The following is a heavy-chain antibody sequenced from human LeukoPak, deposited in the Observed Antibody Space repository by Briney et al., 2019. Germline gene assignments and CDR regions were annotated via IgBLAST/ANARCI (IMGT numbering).Heavy chain of an antibody. CDR2: ISYDGSNK. CDR1: GFTFSSYA. D-gene: IGHD1-14*01. V-gene: IGHV3-30-3*01. Sequence: GGSLRLSCAASGFTFSSYAMHWVRQAPGKGLEGVAVISYDGSNKYYADSVKGRFTISRDNSKNTLYLQMNSLRAEDTAVYYCARDLSDRTGVALYYFDYWGQGTLVTVSS. CDR3: ARDLSDRTGVALYYFDY. J-gene: IGHJ4*02.